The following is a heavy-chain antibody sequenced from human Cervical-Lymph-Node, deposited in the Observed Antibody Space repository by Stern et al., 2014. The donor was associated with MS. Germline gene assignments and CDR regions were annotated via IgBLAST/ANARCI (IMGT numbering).Heavy chain of an antibody. V-gene: IGHV3-11*06. J-gene: IGHJ3*02. CDR1: GFTFSGYH. CDR3: ARDGLPVVNAFDI. Sequence: QVQLVQSGGGLVKPGGSLRLSCAASGFTFSGYHMSWIRQAPGQGLEWASYIRSSSSYTNYADSVKDRFTISRDNAKNSLYLQMNSLRAEDTAVYYCARDGLPVVNAFDIWGQGTMVTVSS. CDR2: IRSSSSYT.